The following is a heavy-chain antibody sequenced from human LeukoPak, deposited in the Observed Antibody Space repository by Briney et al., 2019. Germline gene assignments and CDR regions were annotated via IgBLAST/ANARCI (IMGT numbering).Heavy chain of an antibody. J-gene: IGHJ6*03. CDR2: ISSSGSTI. Sequence: PGGSLRLSCAASGFTFSSYEMNWVRQAPGKGLEWVSYISSSGSTIYYADSVKGRFTISRDNAKNSLYLQMNSLRAEDTAVYYCARVGGITLALAPSPFPDYNYYYVDVWGKGTTVTVSS. V-gene: IGHV3-48*03. CDR3: ARVGGITLALAPSPFPDYNYYYVDV. D-gene: IGHD3-10*01. CDR1: GFTFSSYE.